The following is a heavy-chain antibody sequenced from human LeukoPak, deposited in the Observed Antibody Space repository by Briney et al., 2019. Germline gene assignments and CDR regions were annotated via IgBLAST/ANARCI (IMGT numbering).Heavy chain of an antibody. CDR2: IYYIGTA. V-gene: IGHV4-30-4*01. J-gene: IGHJ6*03. CDR3: ARARGDSPRIYYYMDV. D-gene: IGHD3-16*01. CDR1: GDSISIGDYR. Sequence: PSQTLSLTCSVSGDSISIGDYRWSWIRQSPGKGLEWIGYIYYIGTAYYNPSLRSRVALSADTSKNQFSLKLNSVTVAESAVYFCARARGDSPRIYYYMDVWGKGTTVTVSS.